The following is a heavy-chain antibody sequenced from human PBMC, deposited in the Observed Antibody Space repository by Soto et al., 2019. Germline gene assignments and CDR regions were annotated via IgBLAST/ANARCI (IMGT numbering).Heavy chain of an antibody. D-gene: IGHD1-7*01. CDR1: GFTFSSYA. CDR3: AKRNYYFDY. V-gene: IGHV3-23*01. J-gene: IGHJ4*02. Sequence: GGSLRLSCAASGFTFSSYAMSWVRQAPGKGLEWVSAISSGGGTTDYADSVKGRFTISRDNSKNTLYLQMSSLRAEDTAVYYCAKRNYYFDYWGQGALVTVPQ. CDR2: ISSGGGTT.